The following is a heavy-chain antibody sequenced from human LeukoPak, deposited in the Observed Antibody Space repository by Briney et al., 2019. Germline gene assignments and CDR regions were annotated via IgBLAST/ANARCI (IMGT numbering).Heavy chain of an antibody. CDR1: GGSISSSNW. Sequence: SETLSLTCAVSGGSISSSNWWSWVRQPPGKGLEWIGEIYHSGSTNYNPSLKSRVTISVDKSKNQFSLKLSSVTAADTAVYYCARDTYYDFWSGYYTGRGAFDIWGQGTMVTASS. CDR2: IYHSGST. J-gene: IGHJ3*02. V-gene: IGHV4-4*02. CDR3: ARDTYYDFWSGYYTGRGAFDI. D-gene: IGHD3-3*01.